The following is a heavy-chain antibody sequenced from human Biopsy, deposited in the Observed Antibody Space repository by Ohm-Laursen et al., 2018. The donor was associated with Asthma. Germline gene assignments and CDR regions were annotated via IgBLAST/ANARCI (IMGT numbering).Heavy chain of an antibody. CDR3: AKSADYYDSTDYLDF. CDR2: ISWNSGNI. CDR1: RFSFDDCA. D-gene: IGHD3-22*01. J-gene: IGHJ4*01. Sequence: SLRLSCAASRFSFDDCAMHWVRQAPGKGLEWVSSISWNSGNIDYADSVKGRFTISRDNAKNSLYLQMQSLRPEDAAFYYCAKSADYYDSTDYLDFWGRGTLVTVSS. V-gene: IGHV3-9*01.